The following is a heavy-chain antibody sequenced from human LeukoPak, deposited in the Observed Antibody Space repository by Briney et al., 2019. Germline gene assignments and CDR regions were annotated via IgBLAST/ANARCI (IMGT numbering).Heavy chain of an antibody. V-gene: IGHV3-30-3*01. D-gene: IGHD6-19*01. CDR1: GFTFSSYA. Sequence: PGRSLRLSCAASGFTFSSYAMHWVRQAPGKGLEWVAVISYDGSNKYYADSVKGRFTISRDNSKNTLYLQMNSLRAEDTAVYYCARSMDSSGWYGDYYFDYWGQGTLVTVSS. J-gene: IGHJ4*02. CDR2: ISYDGSNK. CDR3: ARSMDSSGWYGDYYFDY.